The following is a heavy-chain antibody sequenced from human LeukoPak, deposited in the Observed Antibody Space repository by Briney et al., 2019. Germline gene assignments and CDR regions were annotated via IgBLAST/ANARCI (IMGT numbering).Heavy chain of an antibody. V-gene: IGHV4-61*02. Sequence: SQTLSLTCTVSGGSISSDSYYWSWLRQPAGKGLEWIGRIYTSGSTNYNPSLKSRVTISVDTSKNQFSLKLSSVTAADTAVYYCARIRYFDWLSRFDDAFDIWGQGTMVTVSS. J-gene: IGHJ3*02. D-gene: IGHD3-9*01. CDR2: IYTSGST. CDR1: GGSISSDSYY. CDR3: ARIRYFDWLSRFDDAFDI.